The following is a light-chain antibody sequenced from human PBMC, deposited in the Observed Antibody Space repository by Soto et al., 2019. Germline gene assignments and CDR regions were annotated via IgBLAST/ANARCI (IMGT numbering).Light chain of an antibody. CDR2: GAS. Sequence: EIVLTQSLATLSLSPGERATLSCRASQSVSSNLAWYQQKPGQAPRLLIYGASTRATGIPARFSGSGSGTEFTLTISSLQSEDFAVYYCQQYNNWPRTFGQGTKVDI. V-gene: IGKV3-15*01. J-gene: IGKJ1*01. CDR3: QQYNNWPRT. CDR1: QSVSSN.